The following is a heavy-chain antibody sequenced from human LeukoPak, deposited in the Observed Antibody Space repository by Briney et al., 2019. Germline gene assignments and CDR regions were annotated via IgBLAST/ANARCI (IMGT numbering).Heavy chain of an antibody. CDR1: GGSISNSSYY. J-gene: IGHJ5*02. D-gene: IGHD2-21*02. CDR3: ARVIVVVTAYNWFDP. CDR2: IYYSGST. V-gene: IGHV4-39*01. Sequence: SETLSLTCTVSGGSISNSSYYWGWIRQPPGKGLEWIGSIYYSGSTYYNPSLKSRVTISVDTSKNQFSLKLSSVTAADTAVYYCARVIVVVTAYNWFDPWGQGTLVTVSS.